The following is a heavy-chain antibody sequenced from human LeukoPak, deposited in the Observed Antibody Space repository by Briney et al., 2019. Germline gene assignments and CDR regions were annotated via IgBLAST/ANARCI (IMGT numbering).Heavy chain of an antibody. CDR1: GFAFSSYA. CDR3: AKNRRRIGFGDAFDI. CDR2: ISGSGGST. J-gene: IGHJ3*02. D-gene: IGHD3-16*01. Sequence: GGSLRLSCAASGFAFSSYAMSWVRQAPGKGLEWVSAISGSGGSTYYADSVKGRFTISRDNSKNTLYLQMNSLRAEDTAVYYCAKNRRRIGFGDAFDIWGQGTMVTVSS. V-gene: IGHV3-23*01.